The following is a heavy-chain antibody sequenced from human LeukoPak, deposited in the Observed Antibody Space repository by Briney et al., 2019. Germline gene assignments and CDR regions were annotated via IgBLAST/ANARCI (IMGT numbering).Heavy chain of an antibody. J-gene: IGHJ4*02. CDR3: ARDRVKAAAIFDY. D-gene: IGHD6-13*01. CDR1: GGSFSGYY. CDR2: INHSGST. Sequence: SETLSLTCAVYGGSFSGYYWSWIRQPPGKGLEWIGEINHSGSTNYNPSLKSRVTISVDTSKNQFSLKLSSVTAADTAVYYCARDRVKAAAIFDYWGQGTLVTVSS. V-gene: IGHV4-34*01.